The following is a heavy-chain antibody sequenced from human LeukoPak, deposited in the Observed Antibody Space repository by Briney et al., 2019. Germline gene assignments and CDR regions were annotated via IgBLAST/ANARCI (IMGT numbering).Heavy chain of an antibody. CDR1: GITVSSHY. Sequence: GGSLRLSCAASGITVSSHYMTWVRQAPGKGLEWVSVIDSGGSTNSADSVKGRFSVSRDNSKNTLYLQMNSLRVEVTAVYYCARTYGDYDYYYGMDVWGQGTTVTVSS. CDR3: ARTYGDYDYYYGMDV. CDR2: IDSGGST. J-gene: IGHJ6*01. V-gene: IGHV3-66*01. D-gene: IGHD4-17*01.